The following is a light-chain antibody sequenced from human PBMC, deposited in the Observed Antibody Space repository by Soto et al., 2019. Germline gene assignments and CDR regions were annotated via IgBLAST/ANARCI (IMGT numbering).Light chain of an antibody. CDR2: RAS. Sequence: EILMTQSPATLSVSQGERATLSCRASESLNNNLAWYQQSPGQVPRLLIYRASTRATGIPARFSGSGSGTEFTLTISSLQSEDFSVYYCQQYSKWPLTFGGGTKVEIK. CDR3: QQYSKWPLT. CDR1: ESLNNN. V-gene: IGKV3-15*01. J-gene: IGKJ4*01.